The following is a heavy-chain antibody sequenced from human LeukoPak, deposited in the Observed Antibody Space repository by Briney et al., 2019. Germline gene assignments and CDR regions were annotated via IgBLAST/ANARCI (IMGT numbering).Heavy chain of an antibody. D-gene: IGHD6-13*01. Sequence: GESLKISCKGSGYSFTSYWIGWVRQLPGKGLEWMGIIYPGDSDTRYSPSFQGQVTISADKSISTAYLQWSSLKASDTAMYYCARSIGGYDDPIAAAANEFDYWGQGTLVTVSS. J-gene: IGHJ4*02. V-gene: IGHV5-51*01. CDR1: GYSFTSYW. CDR3: ARSIGGYDDPIAAAANEFDY. CDR2: IYPGDSDT.